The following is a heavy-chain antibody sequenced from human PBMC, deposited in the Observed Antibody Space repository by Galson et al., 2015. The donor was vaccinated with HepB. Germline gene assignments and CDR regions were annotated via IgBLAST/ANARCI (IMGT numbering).Heavy chain of an antibody. CDR2: ISSSSSYI. Sequence: LRLSCAASGFTFSSYSMNWVRQAPGKGLEWVSSISSSSSYIYYADSVKGRFTISRDNAKNSLHLQMNSLRAEDTAVYYCARDRGVVTAIDAFDIWGQGTMVTVSS. V-gene: IGHV3-21*01. D-gene: IGHD2-21*02. CDR1: GFTFSSYS. CDR3: ARDRGVVTAIDAFDI. J-gene: IGHJ3*02.